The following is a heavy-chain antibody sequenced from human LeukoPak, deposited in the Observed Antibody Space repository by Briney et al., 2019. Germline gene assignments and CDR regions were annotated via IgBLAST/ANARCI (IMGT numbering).Heavy chain of an antibody. CDR3: AKNTGLDMVRGVGYLDY. CDR2: ISGSGGST. D-gene: IGHD3-10*01. J-gene: IGHJ4*02. Sequence: GGSLRLSCAASGFTFSIYAMSWVRQAPGKGLEWVTGISGSGGSTYYADSVKGRCTISRDNSKNTLYLQMNSLGAEDTAVYYCAKNTGLDMVRGVGYLDYWGQGTLVTVSS. CDR1: GFTFSIYA. V-gene: IGHV3-23*01.